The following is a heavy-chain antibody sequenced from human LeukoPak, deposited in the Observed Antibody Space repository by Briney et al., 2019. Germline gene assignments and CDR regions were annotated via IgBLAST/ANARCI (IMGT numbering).Heavy chain of an antibody. CDR2: IRYDGSNK. V-gene: IGHV3-30*02. CDR1: GFTFSSYG. Sequence: PGGSLRLSCAASGFTFSSYGMHWVRQTPGKGLEWVAFIRYDGSNKYYADSVKGRFTISRDNAKNSLYLQMNSLRAEDTAVYYCARKAPHDYWGQGTLVTVSS. J-gene: IGHJ4*02. CDR3: ARKAPHDY.